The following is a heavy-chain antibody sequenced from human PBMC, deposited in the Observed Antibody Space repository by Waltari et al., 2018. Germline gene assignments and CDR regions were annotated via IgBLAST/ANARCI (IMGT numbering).Heavy chain of an antibody. J-gene: IGHJ4*02. CDR1: GFTFSSYW. V-gene: IGHV3-74*01. CDR2: KNSDGSSP. CDR3: ARGGGSYGGY. D-gene: IGHD1-26*01. Sequence: EVQLVESGGGLVQPGDSLRLSCAASGFTFSSYWMHWVRQAPGKGLVWGHPKNSDGSSPSYADAGKGRFTISGDNAKNTLYLQMNSLRAEDTAGYYCARGGGSYGGYWGQGTLVTVSS.